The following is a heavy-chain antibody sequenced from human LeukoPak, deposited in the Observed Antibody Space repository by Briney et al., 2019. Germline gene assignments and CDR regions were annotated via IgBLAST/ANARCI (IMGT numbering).Heavy chain of an antibody. V-gene: IGHV3-23*01. J-gene: IGHJ4*02. CDR1: GFTFSSYA. CDR3: ASSTTPYCGGDCPLDY. D-gene: IGHD2-21*02. CDR2: ISGSGGST. Sequence: GGSLRLSCAASGFTFSSYAMSWVRQAPGKGLEWVSAISGSGGSTYYADSVKGRFTISRDNSKNTLYLQMNSLRAEDTAVYYCASSTTPYCGGDCPLDYWGQGTLVTVSS.